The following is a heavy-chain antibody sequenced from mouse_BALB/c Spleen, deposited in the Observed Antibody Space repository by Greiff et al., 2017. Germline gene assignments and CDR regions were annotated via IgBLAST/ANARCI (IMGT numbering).Heavy chain of an antibody. D-gene: IGHD1-2*01. V-gene: IGHV14-3*02. J-gene: IGHJ2*01. Sequence: EVQLQQSGAELVKPGASVKLSCTASGFNIKDTYMHWVKQRPEQGLEWIGRIDPANGNTKYDPKFQGKATITADTSSNTAYLQLSSLTSEDTAVYYCARDYGYVNFDYWDQGTTLTVSS. CDR1: GFNIKDTY. CDR2: IDPANGNT. CDR3: ARDYGYVNFDY.